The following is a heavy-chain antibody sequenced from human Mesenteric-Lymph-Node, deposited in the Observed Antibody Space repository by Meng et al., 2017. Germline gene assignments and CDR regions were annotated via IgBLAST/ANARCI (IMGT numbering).Heavy chain of an antibody. J-gene: IGHJ4*02. D-gene: IGHD4-23*01. V-gene: IGHV4-59*12. CDR2: IHYSGRT. CDR3: ARVRVVTPAFDY. CDR1: GDSISTYY. Sequence: SETLSLTCTVSGDSISTYYWNWIRQPPGKGLEWIGYIHYSGRTNNNPSLKSRVTISVDTSKNQFSLRLSSVTAADTAVYYCARVRVVTPAFDYWGQGTLVTVSS.